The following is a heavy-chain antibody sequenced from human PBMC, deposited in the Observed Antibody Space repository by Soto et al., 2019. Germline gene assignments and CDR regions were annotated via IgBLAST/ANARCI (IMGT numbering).Heavy chain of an antibody. CDR2: ISYDGSNK. CDR3: AKGLLYYYDRSGYYSDYFDY. D-gene: IGHD3-22*01. J-gene: IGHJ4*02. Sequence: PGGSLRLSCAASGFTFSSYSMNWVRQAPGKGLEWVAVISYDGSNKYYADSVKGRFTISRDNSKNTLYLQMNSLRAEDTAVYYCAKGLLYYYDRSGYYSDYFDYWGQGTLVTVYS. CDR1: GFTFSSYS. V-gene: IGHV3-30*18.